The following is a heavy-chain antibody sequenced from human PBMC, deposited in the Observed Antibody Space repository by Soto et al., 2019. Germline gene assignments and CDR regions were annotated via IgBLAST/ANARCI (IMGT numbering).Heavy chain of an antibody. CDR3: ARSSGRRQGFMYNYGLDV. J-gene: IGHJ6*02. CDR2: ISGSGAYT. CDR1: GFILSDNY. D-gene: IGHD1-1*01. V-gene: IGHV3-11*06. Sequence: QVQLVESGGGLVKPGESLRLSCIGSGFILSDNYMTWIRQAPGKGLEWVSYISGSGAYTNYADSVKGRFTISRDNARNSLLLQINSLRVEDTAVYYCARSSGRRQGFMYNYGLDVWGQGTTVIVSS.